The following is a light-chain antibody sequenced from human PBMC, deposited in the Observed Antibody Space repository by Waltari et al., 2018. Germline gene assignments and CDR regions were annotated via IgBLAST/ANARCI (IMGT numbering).Light chain of an antibody. Sequence: EIVLTQSSGTLPLSPGERGTLPCRASQSVSRFLAWYQQKPGQAPRLLIYGSSTRATGIPDRFSGSGSGTDFSLTISRLEPEDFAVYYCQKYDRLPATFGQGTKVEIK. CDR2: GSS. CDR1: QSVSRF. J-gene: IGKJ1*01. CDR3: QKYDRLPAT. V-gene: IGKV3-20*01.